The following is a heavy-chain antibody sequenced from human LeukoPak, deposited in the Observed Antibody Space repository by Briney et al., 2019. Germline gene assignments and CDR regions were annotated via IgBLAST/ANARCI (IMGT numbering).Heavy chain of an antibody. CDR3: ARGWQQLARRGHFDY. CDR2: IYYSGST. V-gene: IGHV4-31*03. CDR1: GGSISIGGYY. Sequence: SETLSLTCTVSGGSISIGGYYWSWIRQLPGKGRGWNGYIYYSGSTYYNPSLQSRVAISSDTSKNQFSLKLSSVTAADTAVYYCARGWQQLARRGHFDYWGQGTLVTVSS. J-gene: IGHJ4*02. D-gene: IGHD6-13*01.